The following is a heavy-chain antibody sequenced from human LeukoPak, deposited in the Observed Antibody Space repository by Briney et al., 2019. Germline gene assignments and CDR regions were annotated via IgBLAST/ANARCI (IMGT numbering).Heavy chain of an antibody. CDR2: IYYSGST. V-gene: IGHV4-39*07. J-gene: IGHJ6*03. CDR1: GGSISSSSYY. CDR3: ARVTSSWYSYYYYYYYMDV. Sequence: SETLSLTCTVSGGSISSSSYYWGWIRQPPGKGLEWIGSIYYSGSTYYNPSLKSRVTISVDTSKNQFSLKLSSVTAADTAVYYCARVTSSWYSYYYYYYYMDVWGKGTTVTVSS. D-gene: IGHD2-2*01.